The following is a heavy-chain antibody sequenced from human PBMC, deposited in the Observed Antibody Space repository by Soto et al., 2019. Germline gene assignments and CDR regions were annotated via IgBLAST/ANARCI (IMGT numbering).Heavy chain of an antibody. CDR3: ARSFRRYFDFDS. J-gene: IGHJ4*02. D-gene: IGHD3-9*01. CDR1: GDSISSYY. V-gene: IGHV4-59*01. CDR2: IYYSGST. Sequence: PSATLSLTCTVSGDSISSYYWSWIRQPPGKGLEWIGNIYYSGSTNYNPSLKSRVTISVDTSKNRFSLKLSSVTAADTAVYYCARSFRRYFDFDSWGQGTLVTVSS.